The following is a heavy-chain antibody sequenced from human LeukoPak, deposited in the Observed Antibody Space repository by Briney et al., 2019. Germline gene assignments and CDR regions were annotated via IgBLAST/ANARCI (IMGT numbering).Heavy chain of an antibody. D-gene: IGHD4-17*01. CDR3: ARTDSVTTDPLDY. Sequence: ASVTVSFKASGYTFTSYGISWVRQAPGQGREWMGWIIAYTGNTHYPQHLQGSLTMTTDTSTSTAYMELRSLRSDDTAVYYCARTDSVTTDPLDYWGQGTLVTVSS. CDR2: IIAYTGNT. CDR1: GYTFTSYG. V-gene: IGHV1-18*01. J-gene: IGHJ4*02.